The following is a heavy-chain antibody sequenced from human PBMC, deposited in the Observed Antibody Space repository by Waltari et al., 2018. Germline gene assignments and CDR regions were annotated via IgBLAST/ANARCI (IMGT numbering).Heavy chain of an antibody. Sequence: QVQLVQSGAEVKKPGSSVKVSCKASGGTFSSYAISWVRQAPGQGLEWMGRIIPIFGTANYAQKFQGRVTITADKSTSTAYMELSSLRSEDTAVYYCARDIPDAYGSSGDAFDIWGQGTMVTVSS. CDR1: GGTFSSYA. CDR2: IIPIFGTA. V-gene: IGHV1-69*08. J-gene: IGHJ3*02. D-gene: IGHD6-6*01. CDR3: ARDIPDAYGSSGDAFDI.